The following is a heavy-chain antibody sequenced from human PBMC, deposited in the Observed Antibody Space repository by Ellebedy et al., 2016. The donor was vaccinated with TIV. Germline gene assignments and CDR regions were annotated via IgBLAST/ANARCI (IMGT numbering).Heavy chain of an antibody. CDR2: ISYSGDLM. Sequence: PGGSLRLSCAASGFSVSRQYMSWVRQAPGKGPEWVSYISYSGDLMYYADSVKGRFTTSRDNAGNSLYLQMNSLRAEDTAVYYCARLGVIAAAGASDYWGQGTLVIVSS. J-gene: IGHJ4*02. CDR3: ARLGVIAAAGASDY. CDR1: GFSVSRQY. V-gene: IGHV3-11*01. D-gene: IGHD6-13*01.